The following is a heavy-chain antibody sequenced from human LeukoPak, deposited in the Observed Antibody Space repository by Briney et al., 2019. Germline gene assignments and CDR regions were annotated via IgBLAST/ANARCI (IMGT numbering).Heavy chain of an antibody. CDR2: IYFSRST. J-gene: IGHJ4*02. D-gene: IGHD3-10*01. CDR1: GVSSSNHY. CDR3: ARGGRGPHYFDY. Sequence: PSETLSLXCTVSGVSSSNHYWSWIRLPPGKGLQYIGYIYFSRSTHSNPSLESRVTISVDTSKNQMSLKLNSVTAADTAVYYCARGGRGPHYFDYWGQGTLVTVSS. V-gene: IGHV4-59*11.